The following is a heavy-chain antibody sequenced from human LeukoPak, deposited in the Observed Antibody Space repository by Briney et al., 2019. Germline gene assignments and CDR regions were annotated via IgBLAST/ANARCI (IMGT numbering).Heavy chain of an antibody. D-gene: IGHD5-24*01. V-gene: IGHV3-49*04. CDR3: TRDSSNPRGPVEMAPPPQLDY. CDR1: GFTFGDYA. CDR2: IRSKAYGGAT. Sequence: GGSLRLSCTASGFTFGDYAMSWVRQAPGKGLEWVGFIRSKAYGGATEYAASVKGRFTISRDDSKSIAYLQMNSLKTEDTAVYYCTRDSSNPRGPVEMAPPPQLDYWGQGTLVTVSS. J-gene: IGHJ4*02.